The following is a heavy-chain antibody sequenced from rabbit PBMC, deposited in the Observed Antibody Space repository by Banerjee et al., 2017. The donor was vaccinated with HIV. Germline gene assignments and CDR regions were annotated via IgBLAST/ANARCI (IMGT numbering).Heavy chain of an antibody. D-gene: IGHD6-1*01. V-gene: IGHV1S40*01. CDR3: ARRFASPYYVYVNL. CDR2: IYAGSSGST. Sequence: QSLEESGGDLVKPGASLTLTCTASGFTFSSHWMSWVRQAPGKGLEWIGCIYAGSSGSTYYASWAKGRFTISKTSSTTVTLQMTSLTAADTATYFCARRFASPYYVYVNLWGPGTLVTVS. J-gene: IGHJ6*01. CDR1: GFTFSSHW.